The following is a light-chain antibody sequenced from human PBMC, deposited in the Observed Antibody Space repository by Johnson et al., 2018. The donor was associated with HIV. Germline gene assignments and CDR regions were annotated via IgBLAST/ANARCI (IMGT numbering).Light chain of an antibody. Sequence: QSVLTQPPSVSAAPGQKATISCSGSNSNIGNNYVSWYQHLPGTTPKLLIYENNKRPSGIPDRFSGSKSGTSATLGITGLQTGDEAAYYCGTWNSSLSAHKYSFGTGTEVTVL. CDR1: NSNIGNNY. CDR2: ENN. V-gene: IGLV1-51*02. CDR3: GTWNSSLSAHKYS. J-gene: IGLJ1*01.